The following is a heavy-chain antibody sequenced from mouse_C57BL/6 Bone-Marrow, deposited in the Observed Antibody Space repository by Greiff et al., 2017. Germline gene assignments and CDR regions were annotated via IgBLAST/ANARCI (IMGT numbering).Heavy chain of an antibody. CDR2: INPYNGGT. CDR3: ASPIYYDYGAWFAY. J-gene: IGHJ3*01. Sequence: VQLQQSGPVLVKPGASVKMSCKASGYTFTDYYMNWVKQSHGKSLEWIGVINPYNGGTSYNQKFKGKATLTVDKSSSTAYMELNSLTSEDSAVYYCASPIYYDYGAWFAYWGQGTLVTVSA. V-gene: IGHV1-19*01. CDR1: GYTFTDYY. D-gene: IGHD2-4*01.